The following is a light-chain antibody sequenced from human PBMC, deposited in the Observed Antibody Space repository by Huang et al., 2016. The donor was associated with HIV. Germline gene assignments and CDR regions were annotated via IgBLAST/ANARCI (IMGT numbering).Light chain of an antibody. Sequence: DIQMTQSPSSLSASVGDRFTITCQASQYIRKYLNWYQQKPGKAPNLLIYDASNLQTGVPSRFGGGGSGTDFTFTISSLQPEDIATYYCQQSDSLPYTFGQGTKLEIK. CDR1: QYIRKY. CDR3: QQSDSLPYT. CDR2: DAS. V-gene: IGKV1-33*01. J-gene: IGKJ2*01.